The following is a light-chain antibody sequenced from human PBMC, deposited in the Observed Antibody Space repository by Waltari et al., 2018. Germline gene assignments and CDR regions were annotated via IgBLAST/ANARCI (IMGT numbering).Light chain of an antibody. CDR2: KAS. V-gene: IGKV1-5*03. J-gene: IGKJ3*01. Sequence: DIQMTQSPSTLSASVGDRVTITCRGSQTISIWLAWYQQKPGKAPKLLIYKASSLESGVPSRFSGSGSGTEFTLTISSLQPDDFATYYCQQYSTFPFTFGPGTKVGIK. CDR1: QTISIW. CDR3: QQYSTFPFT.